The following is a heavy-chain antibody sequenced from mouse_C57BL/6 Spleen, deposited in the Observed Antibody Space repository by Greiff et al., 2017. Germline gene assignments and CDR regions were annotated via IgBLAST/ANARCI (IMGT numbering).Heavy chain of an antibody. Sequence: EVQRLQSGGDLVKPGASLKLSCAASGFTFSSYGMPWVRQTPDKRLEWVGTISSGGSYTDYPDSVKGRFTISRDNAKNTLYLQMSSLKSEDTAMYYCARHGIYYGNSYSFDYWGQGTTLTVSS. CDR3: ARHGIYYGNSYSFDY. CDR1: GFTFSSYG. V-gene: IGHV5-6*01. CDR2: ISSGGSYT. D-gene: IGHD2-1*01. J-gene: IGHJ2*01.